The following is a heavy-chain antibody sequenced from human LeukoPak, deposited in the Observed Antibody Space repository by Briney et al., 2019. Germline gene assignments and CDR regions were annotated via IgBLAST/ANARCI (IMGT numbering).Heavy chain of an antibody. Sequence: PPETLSLTCSVSGGSIRGYYWSWIRQPAGKGLEWIGRVFTDGSSNYNPSLKSRVTMSVDTSNHQFSLKLSSVTAADSAVYYCARDLGLSLDYWGQAAMATDSS. CDR1: GGSIRGYY. CDR3: ARDLGLSLDY. J-gene: IGHJ4*02. V-gene: IGHV4-4*07. CDR2: VFTDGSS. D-gene: IGHD3-16*01.